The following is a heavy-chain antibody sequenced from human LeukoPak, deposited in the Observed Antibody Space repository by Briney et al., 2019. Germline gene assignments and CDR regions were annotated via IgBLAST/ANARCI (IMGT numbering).Heavy chain of an antibody. V-gene: IGHV3-21*01. CDR1: GFTFSSYG. J-gene: IGHJ4*02. D-gene: IGHD5-18*01. Sequence: PGGSLRLSRAASGFTFSSYGMNWVRQAPGKGLEWVSSISSSSSYIYYADSVKGRFTISRDNAKNSLYLQMNSLRAEDTAVYYCARDRREQLWLPYYFDYWGQGTLVTVSS. CDR3: ARDRREQLWLPYYFDY. CDR2: ISSSSSYI.